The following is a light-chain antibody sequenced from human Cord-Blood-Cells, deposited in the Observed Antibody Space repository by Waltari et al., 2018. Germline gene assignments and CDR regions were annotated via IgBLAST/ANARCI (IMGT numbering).Light chain of an antibody. V-gene: IGLV2-14*01. J-gene: IGLJ1*01. CDR1: SSDVGGYDY. CDR2: DVS. Sequence: QSALTQPASVSGPPGQTITISCTGNSSDVGGYDYVSWYQQHPSKAPKLMIYDVSNRPSGVSNRFSGSKSGNTASLTISGLQAEDEADYYCSSYTSSSTYVFGTGTKVTVL. CDR3: SSYTSSSTYV.